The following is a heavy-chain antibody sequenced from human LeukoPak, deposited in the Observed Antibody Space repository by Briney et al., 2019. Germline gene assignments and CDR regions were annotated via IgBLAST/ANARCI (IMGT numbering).Heavy chain of an antibody. J-gene: IGHJ6*02. CDR1: ELTPGNPW. Sequence: GGSLSSSGPPPELTPGNPWITWAPRAPGRGLEGVARFKSKTDGGTTDYAAPVKGRFTTSRDDSKNTLYLQMNSLKTEDTAVYYCTTGNYYYYYGMDVWGQGTTVTVSS. V-gene: IGHV3-15*01. CDR3: TTGNYYYYYGMDV. D-gene: IGHD4-4*01. CDR2: FKSKTDGGTT.